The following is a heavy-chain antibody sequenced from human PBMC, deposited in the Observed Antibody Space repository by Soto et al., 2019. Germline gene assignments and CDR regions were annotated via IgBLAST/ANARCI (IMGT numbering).Heavy chain of an antibody. V-gene: IGHV1-69*13. Sequence: SVKVSCKASGGTFSSYAISWVRQAPGQGLEWMGGIIPIFGTANYAQKFQGRVTITADESTSTAYMELSSLRSEDTAVYYCARAPHGGMAQDYWGQGTLVTVSS. CDR1: GGTFSSYA. D-gene: IGHD2-15*01. CDR2: IIPIFGTA. J-gene: IGHJ4*02. CDR3: ARAPHGGMAQDY.